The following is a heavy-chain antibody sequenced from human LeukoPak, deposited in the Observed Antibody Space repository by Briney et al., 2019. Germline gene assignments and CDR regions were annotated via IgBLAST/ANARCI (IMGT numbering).Heavy chain of an antibody. V-gene: IGHV4-39*01. J-gene: IGHJ4*02. Sequence: SETLSLTCIVSGGSISSNSFYWGWIRQPPGKGLEWIGSIYYSGSTYYNPSLKSRVTISVDTSKNQFSLKLRSVTAADTAVYYCGHSRIYYLFDYWGQGSLVTVSS. D-gene: IGHD1-26*01. CDR1: GGSISSNSFY. CDR2: IYYSGST. CDR3: GHSRIYYLFDY.